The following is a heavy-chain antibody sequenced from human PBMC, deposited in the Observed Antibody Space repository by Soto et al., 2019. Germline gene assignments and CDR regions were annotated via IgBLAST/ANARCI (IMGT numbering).Heavy chain of an antibody. CDR3: AADQGIAAAGSYYYYGMDV. Sequence: SVKVPCKASGFTFTSSAVQWVRQARGQRLEWIGWIVVGSGNTNYAQKFQERVTITRDMSTSTAYMELSSLRSEDTAVYYCAADQGIAAAGSYYYYGMDVWGQGTTVTVSS. CDR2: IVVGSGNT. J-gene: IGHJ6*02. CDR1: GFTFTSSA. D-gene: IGHD6-13*01. V-gene: IGHV1-58*01.